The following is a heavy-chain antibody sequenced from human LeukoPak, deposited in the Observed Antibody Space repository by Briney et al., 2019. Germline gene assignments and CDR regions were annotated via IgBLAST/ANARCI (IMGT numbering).Heavy chain of an antibody. D-gene: IGHD1-26*01. CDR1: GGSISSYY. CDR3: ARRSHLVGAPFYI. Sequence: SETLSLTCTVSGGSISSYYWIWIRQPPGKGLEWIGQIYYSGSTNYNPSLKSRVTLSVDTSKNQFSLKLNFVTAADTAVYYCARRSHLVGAPFYIWGQGTVLTVSS. V-gene: IGHV4-59*08. J-gene: IGHJ3*02. CDR2: IYYSGST.